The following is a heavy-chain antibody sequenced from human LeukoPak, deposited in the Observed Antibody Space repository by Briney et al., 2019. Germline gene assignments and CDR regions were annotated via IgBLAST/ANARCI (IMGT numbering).Heavy chain of an antibody. V-gene: IGHV6-1*01. CDR3: ARGSALDF. J-gene: IGHJ3*01. CDR2: TYYRSKWYY. CDR1: GDTVSSYSAA. Sequence: SQTPSLTSDISGDTVSSYSAAWNWIRQSPSRGLEWLGTTYYRSKWYYDYAVSVKSRITISPDTSKNQLSLQLKSVTADDTAVYYCARGSALDFWGQGTMVTVSS.